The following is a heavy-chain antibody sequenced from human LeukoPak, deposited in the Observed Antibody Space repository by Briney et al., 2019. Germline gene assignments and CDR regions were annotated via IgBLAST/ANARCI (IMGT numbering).Heavy chain of an antibody. CDR2: ISSSSSYI. Sequence: GGSLRLSCAASGFTFSSYSMNWVRQAPGKGLEWVSSISSSSSYIYYADSVKGRFTISRDNAKNSLYLQMNSLRAEDTAVYYCARDCFSSFTSCLDYWGQGTLVTVSS. CDR1: GFTFSSYS. V-gene: IGHV3-21*01. D-gene: IGHD2-2*01. J-gene: IGHJ4*02. CDR3: ARDCFSSFTSCLDY.